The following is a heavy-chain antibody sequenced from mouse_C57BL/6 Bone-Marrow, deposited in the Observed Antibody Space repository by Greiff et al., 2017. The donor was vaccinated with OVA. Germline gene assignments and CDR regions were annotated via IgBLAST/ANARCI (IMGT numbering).Heavy chain of an antibody. Sequence: DVQLQESGPGLVKPSQSLSLTCSVTGYSITSGYYWTWIRQFPGNKLEWMGYISYDGSNNYNPSLKNRISITRDTSKNQFFLKLNSVTTEDTATYYCARSHYGSPFAYWGQGTLVTVSA. J-gene: IGHJ3*01. CDR2: ISYDGSN. CDR3: ARSHYGSPFAY. D-gene: IGHD1-1*01. CDR1: GYSITSGYY. V-gene: IGHV3-6*01.